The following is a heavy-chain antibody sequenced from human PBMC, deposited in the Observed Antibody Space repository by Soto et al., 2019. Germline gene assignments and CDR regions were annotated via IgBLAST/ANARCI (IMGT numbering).Heavy chain of an antibody. D-gene: IGHD3-3*01. J-gene: IGHJ4*02. CDR2: INHSGST. CDR3: ARGLSHYDFWSGYSTRFDY. CDR1: GGSFSGYY. V-gene: IGHV4-34*01. Sequence: SETLSLTCAVYGGSFSGYYWSWIRQPPGKGLEWIGEINHSGSTNYNPSLKSRVTISVDTSKNQFSLKLSSVTAADTAVYYCARGLSHYDFWSGYSTRFDYWGQGTLVTVSS.